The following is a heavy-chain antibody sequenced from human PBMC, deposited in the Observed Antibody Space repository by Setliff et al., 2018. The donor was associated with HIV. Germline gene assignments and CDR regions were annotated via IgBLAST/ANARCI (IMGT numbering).Heavy chain of an antibody. CDR3: ATGGHRLHDY. D-gene: IGHD1-26*01. V-gene: IGHV4-39*07. J-gene: IGHJ4*02. CDR1: GGSISSSSYY. Sequence: PSETLSLTCTVSGGSISSSSYYWGWIRQPPGKGLEWIGSIDYSGGTYYKSSLKSRVIISLDTSKNYFSLNLRSVTAADTAVYYCATGGHRLHDYWGQGTLVTVSS. CDR2: IDYSGGT.